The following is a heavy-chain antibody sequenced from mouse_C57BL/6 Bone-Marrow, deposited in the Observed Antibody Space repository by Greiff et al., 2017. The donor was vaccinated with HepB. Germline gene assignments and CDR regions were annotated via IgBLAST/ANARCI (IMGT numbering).Heavy chain of an antibody. CDR3: ARDPSTTVVAKDGYFDV. CDR1: GYSITSGYY. D-gene: IGHD1-1*01. CDR2: ISYDGSN. Sequence: EVKLEESGPGLVKPSQSLSLTCSVTGYSITSGYYWNWIRQFPGNKLEWMGYISYDGSNNYNPSLKNRISITRDTSKNQFFLKLNSVTTEDTATYYCARDPSTTVVAKDGYFDVWGTGTTVTVSS. J-gene: IGHJ1*03. V-gene: IGHV3-6*01.